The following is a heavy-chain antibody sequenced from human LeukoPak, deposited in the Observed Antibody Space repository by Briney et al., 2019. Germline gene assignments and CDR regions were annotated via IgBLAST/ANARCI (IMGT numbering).Heavy chain of an antibody. J-gene: IGHJ4*02. V-gene: IGHV3-30*18. CDR1: GFTFTSYG. CDR2: ISFDGSYK. CDR3: AKGKLRGYCSGGSCFYFDY. Sequence: GGSLRLSCAASGFTFTSYGMPWVRQAPGKGLEWVAVISFDGSYKYYADSVKGRFTISRDNSKNTLYLQMNSLRAEDTAVYYCAKGKLRGYCSGGSCFYFDYWGQGTLVTVSS. D-gene: IGHD2-15*01.